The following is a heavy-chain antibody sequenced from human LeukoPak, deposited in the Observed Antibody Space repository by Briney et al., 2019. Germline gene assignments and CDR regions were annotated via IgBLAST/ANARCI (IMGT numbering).Heavy chain of an antibody. V-gene: IGHV3-23*01. J-gene: IGHJ6*03. CDR2: ISGSGGST. CDR3: AREYMDV. Sequence: GGSLRLSCAASGFTVSSNYMSWVRQAPGKGLEWVSAISGSGGSTYYADSVKGRFTISRDNSKNTLYLQMNSLRAEDRALYYCAREYMDVWGKGTMVTISS. CDR1: GFTVSSNY.